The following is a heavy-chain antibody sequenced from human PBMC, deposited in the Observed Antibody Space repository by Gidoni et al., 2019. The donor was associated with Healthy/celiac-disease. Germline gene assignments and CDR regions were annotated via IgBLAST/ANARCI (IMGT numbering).Heavy chain of an antibody. J-gene: IGHJ4*02. CDR1: GGSISIYY. CDR3: ARASTSGGVDY. V-gene: IGHV4-59*01. CDR2: IYYSGST. D-gene: IGHD2-2*01. Sequence: QLQLQESGPGLVKPSETLSLTWTVSGGSISIYYWSWLRQPPWKGLEWIGYIYYSGSTNYTPSFKSRVTISVDTSKNQFSLKLSSVTAADSAVYYCARASTSGGVDYWGQGTLVTVSS.